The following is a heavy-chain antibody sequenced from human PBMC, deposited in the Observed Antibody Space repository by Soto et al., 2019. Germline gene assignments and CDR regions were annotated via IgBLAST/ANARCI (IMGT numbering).Heavy chain of an antibody. V-gene: IGHV3-7*01. Sequence: PGGSLRLSCAASGFTFSSYWMSWVRQAPGKGLEWVANIKQDGSEKYYVDSVKGRFTISRDNAKNSLYLQMNSLRAEDTAVYYCAREDEYYYGSGPSYYYYYMDVWGKGTTVTVSS. CDR2: IKQDGSEK. CDR1: GFTFSSYW. D-gene: IGHD3-10*01. CDR3: AREDEYYYGSGPSYYYYYMDV. J-gene: IGHJ6*03.